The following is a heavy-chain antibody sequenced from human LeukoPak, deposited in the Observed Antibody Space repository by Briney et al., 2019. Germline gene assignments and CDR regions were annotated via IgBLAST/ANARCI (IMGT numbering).Heavy chain of an antibody. CDR3: ARRGKPTPQSSSWFYFDY. V-gene: IGHV5-51*01. J-gene: IGHJ4*02. CDR1: GYIFTTSW. Sequence: GESLKISCKGSGYIFTTSWIGWVRQMPGKGLEWMGIIYPGDSDTRYSPSFQGQVTISADKSISTAYLQWSSLKASDTAMYYCARRGKPTPQSSSWFYFDYWGQGILVTVSS. CDR2: IYPGDSDT. D-gene: IGHD6-13*01.